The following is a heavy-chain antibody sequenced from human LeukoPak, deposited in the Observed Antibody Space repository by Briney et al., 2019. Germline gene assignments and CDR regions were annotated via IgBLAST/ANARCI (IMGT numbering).Heavy chain of an antibody. CDR1: GLSFSSYN. CDR2: ITSSSDTI. D-gene: IGHD3-3*01. J-gene: IGHJ4*02. Sequence: RGSPRLSCAASGLSFSSYNMIWVRQAPGQGLECISYITSSSDTIHYADSVKGRFAVSRDNVKNLLYLQLNSLRVEDTALYYCARVVFGVAGGDYWGRGTLVTVSS. V-gene: IGHV3-48*01. CDR3: ARVVFGVAGGDY.